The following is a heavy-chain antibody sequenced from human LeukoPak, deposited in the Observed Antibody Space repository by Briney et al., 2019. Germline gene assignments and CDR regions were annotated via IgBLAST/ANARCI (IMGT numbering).Heavy chain of an antibody. CDR1: GYSISSGYY. CDR2: IYHSGST. D-gene: IGHD3-22*01. V-gene: IGHV4-38-2*02. J-gene: IGHJ5*02. CDR3: ARHRYYYDSSGWNWFDP. Sequence: TSETLSLTCTVSGYSISSGYYWGWIRQPPGKGLEWIGSIYHSGSTYYNPSLKSRVTISVDTSKNQFSLKLSSVTAADTAVYYCARHRYYYDSSGWNWFDPWGQGTLVTVSS.